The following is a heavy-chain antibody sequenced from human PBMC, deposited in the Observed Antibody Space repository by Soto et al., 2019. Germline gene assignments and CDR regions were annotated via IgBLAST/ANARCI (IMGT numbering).Heavy chain of an antibody. Sequence: EVQLLESGGGLVQPGGSLRLSCAAPGFTFSNYAMNWVRQAPGKGLEWVSVISGSGGSTYYADSVKGRSTISRDNSKNTLYLQMNSLRGEDTAVYYCARRSSGWYFDYWGQGTVVTVSS. CDR1: GFTFSNYA. D-gene: IGHD6-19*01. CDR3: ARRSSGWYFDY. CDR2: ISGSGGST. J-gene: IGHJ4*02. V-gene: IGHV3-23*01.